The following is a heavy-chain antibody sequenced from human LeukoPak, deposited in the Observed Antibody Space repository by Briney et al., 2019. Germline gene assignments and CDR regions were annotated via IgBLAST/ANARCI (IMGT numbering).Heavy chain of an antibody. D-gene: IGHD6-19*01. CDR2: ISPYNGNT. CDR3: ARDSGGWYGDY. J-gene: IGHJ4*02. CDR1: GYTFTSYR. V-gene: IGHV1-18*01. Sequence: ASVKVSCKASGYTFTSYRISWVRQAPGQGLEWMGWISPYNGNTNYAQQLQGRVTMTTDTSTSTAYMELRSLRSDGTAVYYCARDSGGWYGDYWGQGTLVTVSS.